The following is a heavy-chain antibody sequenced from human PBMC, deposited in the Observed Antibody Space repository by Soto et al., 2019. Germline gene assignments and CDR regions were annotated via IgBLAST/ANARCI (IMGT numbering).Heavy chain of an antibody. D-gene: IGHD6-13*01. CDR1: GGSFSGYY. CDR2: VNHSGST. V-gene: IGHV4-34*01. CDR3: AGGRGRQQLVMTYYYGMDV. J-gene: IGHJ6*02. Sequence: SETLSLTCAVYGGSFSGYYWSWIRQPPGKGLEWIGEVNHSGSTNYNPSLKSRVTISVDTSKNQFSLNLRSVTAADTAVYYCAGGRGRQQLVMTYYYGMDVWGQGTTVTVSS.